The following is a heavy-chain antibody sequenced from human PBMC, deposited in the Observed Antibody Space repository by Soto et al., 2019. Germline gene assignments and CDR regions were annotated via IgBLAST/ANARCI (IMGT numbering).Heavy chain of an antibody. V-gene: IGHV3-23*01. Sequence: DVQLLESGGGLVEPGGSLTLSCAASGFPSSTYALNWVRQAPGKGPEWVSTISESGHHTHYADSVKGRFTISRYKSKNTLSLQMNSLRVDDTAIYYCTKSDGCGGGACYTGTYYYFDVWGRGTLGTVSS. D-gene: IGHD3-16*02. J-gene: IGHJ2*01. CDR2: ISESGHHT. CDR1: GFPSSTYA. CDR3: TKSDGCGGGACYTGTYYYFDV.